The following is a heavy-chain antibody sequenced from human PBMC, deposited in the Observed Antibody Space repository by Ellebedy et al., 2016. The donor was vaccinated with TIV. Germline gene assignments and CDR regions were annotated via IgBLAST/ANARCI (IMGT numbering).Heavy chain of an antibody. CDR1: GFSISRAYY. J-gene: IGHJ4*02. D-gene: IGHD2-21*01. CDR3: AKGAFDSFDS. Sequence: SETLSLXCTVSGFSISRAYYWVWIRQPPGKGLDWIGSIYSSGSTNYTPSLKSRVATSADTSKNQFFLKLTSVTAADMAVYYCAKGAFDSFDSWGQGTLVTVSS. V-gene: IGHV4-38-2*02. CDR2: IYSSGST.